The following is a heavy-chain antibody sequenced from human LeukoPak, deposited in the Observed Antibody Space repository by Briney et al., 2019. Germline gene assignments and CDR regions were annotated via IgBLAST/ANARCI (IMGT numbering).Heavy chain of an antibody. CDR3: ARSAAVVAATRYDYYSMDV. V-gene: IGHV1-8*01. J-gene: IGHJ6*02. D-gene: IGHD2-15*01. CDR2: MNPNSGNR. CDR1: GYTFTSYD. Sequence: ASVKVSCKASGYTFTSYDINWVRQATGQGLEWMGWMNPNSGNRGYAQKFQGRITMTRNTSITATYMELSSLRSEDTAVYYCARSAAVVAATRYDYYSMDVWGQGTTVTVSS.